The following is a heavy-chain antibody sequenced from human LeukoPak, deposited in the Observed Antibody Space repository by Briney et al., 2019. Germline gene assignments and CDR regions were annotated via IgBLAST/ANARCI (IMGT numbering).Heavy chain of an antibody. Sequence: GASVKVSCKASGYTFTDYYIHWVRQAPAQGLEWIGWIYPNTGGTNYPQQFEGRITMTRDTSISTAYMELTRLRFDDTAVYYCATGINYNSGWYGSFDSWGQGSLVTVSS. D-gene: IGHD6-19*01. CDR2: IYPNTGGT. CDR3: ATGINYNSGWYGSFDS. J-gene: IGHJ4*02. CDR1: GYTFTDYY. V-gene: IGHV1-2*02.